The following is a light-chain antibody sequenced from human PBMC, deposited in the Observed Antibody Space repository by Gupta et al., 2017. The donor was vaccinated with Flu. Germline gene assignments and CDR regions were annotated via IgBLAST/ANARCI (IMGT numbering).Light chain of an antibody. CDR2: DVT. J-gene: IGLJ3*02. CDR3: CSYSGTYSWV. V-gene: IGLV2-11*03. CDR1: SSDVGSYKY. Sequence: SVTISCTGTSSDVGSYKYVSWYQQPPTKAPKLMIYDVTKRPSEVSNRFSGSKAGNTASLTISGLQAEEEAEYYCCSYSGTYSWVFGGGTMLTVL.